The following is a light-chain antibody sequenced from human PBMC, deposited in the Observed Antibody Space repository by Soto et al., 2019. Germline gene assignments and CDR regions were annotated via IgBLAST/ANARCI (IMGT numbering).Light chain of an antibody. CDR3: HQHYYTPYS. CDR1: QSLLYSSNNKNY. J-gene: IGKJ2*03. CDR2: WAS. V-gene: IGKV4-1*01. Sequence: DIVMTQSPDSLPVSLGERATINCKSSQSLLYSSNNKNYLAWYQQKPGQPPKLLIFWASTRESGVPDRFSGSGSGTDFTLTTSRLQAEAVAVYYCHQHYYTPYSFGQGTKLEIK.